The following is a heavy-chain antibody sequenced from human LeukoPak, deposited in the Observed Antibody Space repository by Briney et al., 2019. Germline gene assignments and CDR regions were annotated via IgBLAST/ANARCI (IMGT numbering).Heavy chain of an antibody. D-gene: IGHD2-2*01. Sequence: PSETLSLTCAVYGGSFSGYYWSWIRQPPGKGLEWIGEINHSGSTNYNPSLKSRVTMSVDTSKNQFSLKLSSVTAADTAVYYCARDMQRAWFDPWGQGTLVTVSS. CDR3: ARDMQRAWFDP. CDR1: GGSFSGYY. CDR2: INHSGST. J-gene: IGHJ5*02. V-gene: IGHV4-34*01.